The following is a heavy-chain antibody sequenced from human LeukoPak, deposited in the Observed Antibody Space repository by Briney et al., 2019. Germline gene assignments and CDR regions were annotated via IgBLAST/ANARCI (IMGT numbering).Heavy chain of an antibody. V-gene: IGHV3-23*01. J-gene: IGHJ4*02. CDR3: AKARGRADGKFDY. CDR1: GFTFSSYA. D-gene: IGHD1-14*01. CDR2: ISGSGGST. Sequence: GGSPRLSCAASGFTFSSYAMSWVRQAPGKGLEWVSAISGSGGSTYYADSVKGRFTISRDNSKNTLYLQMNSLRAEDTAVYYCAKARGRADGKFDYWGQGTLVTVSS.